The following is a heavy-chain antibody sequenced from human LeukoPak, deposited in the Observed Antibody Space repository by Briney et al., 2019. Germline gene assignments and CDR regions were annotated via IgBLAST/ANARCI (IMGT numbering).Heavy chain of an antibody. CDR3: ARVLVAARVYYYYYIDV. J-gene: IGHJ6*03. CDR1: GGSISSYY. D-gene: IGHD6-6*01. Sequence: SETLSLTCTVSGGSISSYYWSWIRQPPGKGLEWIGYIYYSGSTNYNPSLKSRVTISVDTSKNQFSLKLSSVTAADTAVYYCARVLVAARVYYYYYIDVWGKGTTVTVSS. V-gene: IGHV4-59*01. CDR2: IYYSGST.